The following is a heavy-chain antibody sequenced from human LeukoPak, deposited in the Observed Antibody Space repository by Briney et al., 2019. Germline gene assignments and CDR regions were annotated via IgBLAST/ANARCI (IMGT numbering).Heavy chain of an antibody. J-gene: IGHJ6*03. Sequence: PGGSLRLSCEDSGFTFSSYSMNWVRQAPGKGLEWVSSISSSSSYIYYADSVKGRFTISRDNAKNSLYLQMNSLRAEDTAVYYCARGPSGYYDSSGYYFEGLMDVWGKGTTVTISS. D-gene: IGHD3-22*01. CDR1: GFTFSSYS. CDR3: ARGPSGYYDSSGYYFEGLMDV. V-gene: IGHV3-21*01. CDR2: ISSSSSYI.